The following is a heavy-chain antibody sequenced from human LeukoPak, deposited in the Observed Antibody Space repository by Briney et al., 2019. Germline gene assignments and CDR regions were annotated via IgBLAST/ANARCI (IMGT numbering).Heavy chain of an antibody. Sequence: GGSLRLSCAASGFTFSNVWMNWVREAPGKGVEGSGRIKKKIEGGTTEYAAPVKRRFTIARDDSNNTLYLQMNSLTTEHTAVYYCTTRIITTSDFWGQGTLVTVSS. V-gene: IGHV3-15*01. CDR2: IKKKIEGGTT. J-gene: IGHJ4*02. CDR3: TTRIITTSDF. D-gene: IGHD3-3*01. CDR1: GFTFSNVW.